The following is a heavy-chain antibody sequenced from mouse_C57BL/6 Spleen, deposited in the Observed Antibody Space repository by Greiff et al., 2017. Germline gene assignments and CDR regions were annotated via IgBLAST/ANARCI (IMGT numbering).Heavy chain of an antibody. D-gene: IGHD1-1*01. CDR1: GFTFSSYA. CDR3: ASAPDYYGSSSGYFDV. V-gene: IGHV5-4*03. J-gene: IGHJ1*03. CDR2: ISDGGSYT. Sequence: EVKLEESGGGLVKPGGSLKLSCAASGFTFSSYAMSWVRQTPEKRLEWVATISDGGSYTYYPDNVKGRFTISRDNAKNNLYLQMSHLKSEDTAMYYCASAPDYYGSSSGYFDVWGTGTTVTVSS.